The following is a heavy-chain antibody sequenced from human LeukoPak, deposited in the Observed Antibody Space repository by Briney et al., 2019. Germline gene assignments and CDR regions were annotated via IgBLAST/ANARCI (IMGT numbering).Heavy chain of an antibody. J-gene: IGHJ4*02. V-gene: IGHV3-23*01. Sequence: GGSLRLSCAASGFTFSSYAMSWVRQAPGKGLEWVSAISGSGGSTYYADSVKGRFTISRDNAKNSLYLQMNSLRAEDTALYYCAKSLGVVPAVLDNWGQGTLVTVSS. CDR1: GFTFSSYA. CDR2: ISGSGGST. D-gene: IGHD2-2*01. CDR3: AKSLGVVPAVLDN.